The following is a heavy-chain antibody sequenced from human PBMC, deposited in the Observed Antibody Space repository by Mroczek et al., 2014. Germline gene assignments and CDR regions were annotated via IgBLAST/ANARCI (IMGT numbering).Heavy chain of an antibody. Sequence: QVQLQESGPGLVEPSQTLSLTCAISGDSVSSNSAAWNWIRQSPSRGLEWLGRTYYRSKWYNDYAVSVKSRITINPDTSKNQFSLQLNSVTPEDTAVYYCAREPVVVPAAIHYYYYYMDVWGKGTTVTVSS. D-gene: IGHD2-2*01. CDR2: TYYRSKWYN. V-gene: IGHV6-1*01. J-gene: IGHJ6*03. CDR1: GDSVSSNSAA. CDR3: AREPVVVPAAIHYYYYYMDV.